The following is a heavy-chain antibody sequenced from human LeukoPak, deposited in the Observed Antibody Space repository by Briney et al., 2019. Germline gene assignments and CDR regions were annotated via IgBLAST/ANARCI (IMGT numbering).Heavy chain of an antibody. D-gene: IGHD3-22*01. CDR1: GGSFSGYY. J-gene: IGHJ5*02. CDR2: INYSGSS. Sequence: SETLSLTCAVYGGSFSGYYWNWIRQPPGKGLEWIGEINYSGSSNYNPSLKSRVTISVDTSKNQFSLKLSSVTAADTGVYYCARGQGVTVIKVGKNWFDPWSQGTQVIVSP. V-gene: IGHV4-34*01. CDR3: ARGQGVTVIKVGKNWFDP.